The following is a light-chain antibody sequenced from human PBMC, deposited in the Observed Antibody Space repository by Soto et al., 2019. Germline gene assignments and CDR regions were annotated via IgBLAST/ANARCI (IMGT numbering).Light chain of an antibody. J-gene: IGLJ1*01. Sequence: QSVLTQPPSVSAAPGQTVTISCSGSSSNMGNNYVSWYQQLPGAAPKLRIYETNRRPGGIPDRFAGSKSGTSATLAITGLQTADEADYYCGTWDTSLSAGGVFGPGTKLTVL. CDR3: GTWDTSLSAGGV. CDR2: ETN. V-gene: IGLV1-51*02. CDR1: SSNMGNNY.